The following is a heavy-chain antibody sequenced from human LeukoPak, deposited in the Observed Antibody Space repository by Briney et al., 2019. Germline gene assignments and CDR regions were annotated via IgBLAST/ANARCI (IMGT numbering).Heavy chain of an antibody. Sequence: PGGSLRLSCAGSGFTFSSYSMNWVRQAPGKGLECVSSISSSSSYIYYADSVKGRFTISRDNAKNSLYPQMNSLRAEDTAVYYCASGVTAAGYYFDYWGQRTLVTVSS. D-gene: IGHD6-13*01. CDR2: ISSSSSYI. CDR3: ASGVTAAGYYFDY. J-gene: IGHJ4*02. CDR1: GFTFSSYS. V-gene: IGHV3-21*01.